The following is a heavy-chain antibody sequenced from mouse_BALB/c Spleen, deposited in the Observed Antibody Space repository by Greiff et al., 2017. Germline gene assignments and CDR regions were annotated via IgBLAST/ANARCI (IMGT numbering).Heavy chain of an antibody. CDR2: ISSGSSTI. Sequence: EVKLVESGGGLVQPGGSRKLSCAASGFTFSSFGMHWVRQAPEKGLEWVAYISSGSSTIYYADTVKGRFTISRDNPKNTLFLQMTSLRSEDTAMYYCAREGYDWYFDVWGAGTTVTVSS. D-gene: IGHD2-2*01. CDR3: AREGYDWYFDV. J-gene: IGHJ1*01. V-gene: IGHV5-17*02. CDR1: GFTFSSFG.